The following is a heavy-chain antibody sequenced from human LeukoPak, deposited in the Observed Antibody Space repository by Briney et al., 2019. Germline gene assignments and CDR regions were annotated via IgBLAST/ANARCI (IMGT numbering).Heavy chain of an antibody. Sequence: GGSLRLSCAASGFTFGSYGMHCVRQAPGKGLEWVAVISFDGRNKYFGDSVKGRFSISRDNSKNTLSLQMNSLRPEDTAVYYCVKDGHSVTIFDYWGRGTLVTVSS. D-gene: IGHD4-17*01. V-gene: IGHV3-30*18. CDR2: ISFDGRNK. J-gene: IGHJ4*02. CDR3: VKDGHSVTIFDY. CDR1: GFTFGSYG.